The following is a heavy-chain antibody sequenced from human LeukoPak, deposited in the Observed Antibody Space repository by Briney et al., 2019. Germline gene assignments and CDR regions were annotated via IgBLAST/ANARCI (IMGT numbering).Heavy chain of an antibody. Sequence: SETLSLTCTVSGASISSDYWSWIRQSPGKGLEWIGYIYDSGNTDYNPSLKSRVSISMNTSKNQFSLNLSSVTDADAAVYHCAGRGRRYFRDWGQGTLVTVSS. CDR1: GASISSDY. V-gene: IGHV4-59*08. J-gene: IGHJ1*01. CDR3: AGRGRRYFRD. CDR2: IYDSGNT.